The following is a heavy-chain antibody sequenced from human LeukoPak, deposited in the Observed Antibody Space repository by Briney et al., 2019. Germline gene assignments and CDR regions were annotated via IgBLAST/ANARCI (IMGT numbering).Heavy chain of an antibody. CDR2: ISSSNSYI. J-gene: IGHJ4*02. V-gene: IGHV3-21*01. CDR3: AKQGEESRYDSSDYIDY. D-gene: IGHD3-22*01. Sequence: PGGSLRLSCAASGXRFSSYDMNWVRQAPGKGLEWVSSISSSNSYIYYADSVKGRFAISRDNARNSLYLQMNSLRAEDTAVYYCAKQGEESRYDSSDYIDYWGQGTLVTVSS. CDR1: GXRFSSYD.